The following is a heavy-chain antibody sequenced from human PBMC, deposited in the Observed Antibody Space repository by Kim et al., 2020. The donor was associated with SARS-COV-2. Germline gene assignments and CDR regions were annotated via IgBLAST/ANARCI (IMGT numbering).Heavy chain of an antibody. V-gene: IGHV3-15*01. CDR1: GFTFSNAW. D-gene: IGHD1-7*01. J-gene: IGHJ4*02. CDR2: IKSKTDGGTT. CDR3: TTDNWNYVYFDY. Sequence: GGSLRLSCAASGFTFSNAWMSWVRQAPGKGLEWVGRIKSKTDGGTTDYAAPVKGRFTISRDDSKNTLYLQMNSLKTEDTAVYYCTTDNWNYVYFDYWGQGTLVTVSS.